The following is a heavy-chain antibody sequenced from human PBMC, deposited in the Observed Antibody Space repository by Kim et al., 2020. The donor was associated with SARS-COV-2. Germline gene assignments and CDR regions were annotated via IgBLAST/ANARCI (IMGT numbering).Heavy chain of an antibody. CDR1: GGSISSYY. CDR3: ARGRITMVRGVIVGFDY. Sequence: SETLSLTCTVSGGSISSYYWSWIRQPPGKGLEWIGYIYYSGSTNYNPSLKSRVTISVDTSKNQFSLKLSSVTAADTAVYYCARGRITMVRGVIVGFDYWGQGTLVTVSS. D-gene: IGHD3-10*01. J-gene: IGHJ4*02. CDR2: IYYSGST. V-gene: IGHV4-59*01.